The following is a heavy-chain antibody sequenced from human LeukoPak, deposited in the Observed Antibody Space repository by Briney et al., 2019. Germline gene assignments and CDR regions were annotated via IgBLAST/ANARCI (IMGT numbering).Heavy chain of an antibody. J-gene: IGHJ3*02. Sequence: SETLSLTCDVSGSSVNSDQYWGWMRHSPGAGLEWIGSVHQTGSPYYNPSLGSRVSLSIDSTKNSFSLRLTSVTAADTAVYYCAMLRLGELTLLANAYDIWGQGTMVIVSS. CDR2: VHQTGSP. CDR1: GSSVNSDQY. V-gene: IGHV4-38-2*01. CDR3: AMLRLGELTLLANAYDI. D-gene: IGHD3-16*01.